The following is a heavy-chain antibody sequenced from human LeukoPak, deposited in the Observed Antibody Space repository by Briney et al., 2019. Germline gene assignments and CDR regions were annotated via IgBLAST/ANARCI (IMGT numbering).Heavy chain of an antibody. Sequence: PSETLSLTCAVYGGSFSGYYWSWIRQPPGKGLGWIGEINHSGSTNYNPSLKSRVTISVDTSKNQFSLKLSSVTAADTAVYYCARVGAYGDYDFDYWGQGTLVTVSS. CDR2: INHSGST. CDR3: ARVGAYGDYDFDY. V-gene: IGHV4-34*01. CDR1: GGSFSGYY. J-gene: IGHJ4*02. D-gene: IGHD4-17*01.